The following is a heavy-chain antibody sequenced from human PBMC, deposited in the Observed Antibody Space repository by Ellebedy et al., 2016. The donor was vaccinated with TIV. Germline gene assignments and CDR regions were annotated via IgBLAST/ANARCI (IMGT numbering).Heavy chain of an antibody. CDR3: VKDRGDIIRDFDY. J-gene: IGHJ4*02. V-gene: IGHV3-64D*06. D-gene: IGHD2-21*02. CDR2: INNNGGNT. Sequence: GESLKISCSASGFTFSHYAMHWARQAPGKGLEYVSAINNNGGNTYYADSVKGRFTISRDSSKNTLYLQMSSLRPEDTAMYYCVKDRGDIIRDFDYWGQGTLVTVSS. CDR1: GFTFSHYA.